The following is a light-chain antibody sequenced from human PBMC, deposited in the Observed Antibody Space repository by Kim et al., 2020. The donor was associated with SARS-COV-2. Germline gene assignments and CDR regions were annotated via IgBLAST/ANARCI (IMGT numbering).Light chain of an antibody. J-gene: IGLJ2*01. Sequence: ISCSRTWSNIGSNTVALYHQFPGPAPKLLISGDNRRPSGVPVRFSGSKSGTSGSLAITGLQSEDEGDYYCAARDESLNGVIFGGGTQLTVL. CDR1: WSNIGSNT. CDR2: GDN. V-gene: IGLV1-44*01. CDR3: AARDESLNGVI.